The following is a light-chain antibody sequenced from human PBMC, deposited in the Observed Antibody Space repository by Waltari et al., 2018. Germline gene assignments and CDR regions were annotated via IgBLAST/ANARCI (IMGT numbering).Light chain of an antibody. CDR3: SSYITTNTLEL. CDR1: SIDVGTYNS. V-gene: IGLV2-14*03. Sequence: QSALTQPASVSGSPGQSITISCTGTSIDVGTYNSVSWYQQHPGKAPKHLIYDVSYRPSGVSYRFSASKSGNTASLTISGLQAEDEADYYCSSYITTNTLELFGGGTSLTVL. J-gene: IGLJ3*02. CDR2: DVS.